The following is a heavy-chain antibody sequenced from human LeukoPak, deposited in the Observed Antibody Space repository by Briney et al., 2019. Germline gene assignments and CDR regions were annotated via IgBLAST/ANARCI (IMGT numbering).Heavy chain of an antibody. CDR2: ISSSTYI. CDR1: GFTIDSDS. J-gene: IGHJ4*02. V-gene: IGHV3-21*01. Sequence: PGGSLRLSCAASGFTIDSDSMNWVRQPPGKGLEWVSSISSSTYIYYADSVKGRFTISRDNAKNSLYLQMNSLTAEDTAVYYCTRATPRGSSDYWGQGTLVTVSS. D-gene: IGHD1-26*01. CDR3: TRATPRGSSDY.